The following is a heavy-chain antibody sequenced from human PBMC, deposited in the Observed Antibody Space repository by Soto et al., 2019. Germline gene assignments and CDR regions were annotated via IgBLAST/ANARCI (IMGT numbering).Heavy chain of an antibody. V-gene: IGHV4-59*01. CDR2: IYYIGST. J-gene: IGHJ5*02. CDR3: ARGNGGSWFDP. Sequence: SETLSLTCTVSGGPISSYYWTWIRQPPWKGLEWIGYIYYIGSTNYNPSLKSRVTISVDTSKNQFSLKLSSVTAADTAMYYCARGNGGSWFDPWGQGTLVTVSS. D-gene: IGHD2-15*01. CDR1: GGPISSYY.